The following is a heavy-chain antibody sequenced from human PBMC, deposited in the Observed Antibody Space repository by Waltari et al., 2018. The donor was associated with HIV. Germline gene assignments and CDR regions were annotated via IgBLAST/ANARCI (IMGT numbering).Heavy chain of an antibody. CDR1: GFTFSSNI. Sequence: EVQLVESGGGLVKPGGSLRLSCAASGFTFSSNIMHWVRQAPGKGLEYISSISSGSGYIYYADSVKGRFTISRDNAKNSLYLQMNSLRAADTAVYYCARDLSAASVAGSSGYWG. V-gene: IGHV3-21*01. CDR2: ISSGSGYI. CDR3: ARDLSAASVAGSSGY. J-gene: IGHJ4*01. D-gene: IGHD6-19*01.